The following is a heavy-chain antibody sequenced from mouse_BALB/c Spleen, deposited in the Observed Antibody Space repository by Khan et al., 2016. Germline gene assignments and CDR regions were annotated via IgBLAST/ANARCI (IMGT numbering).Heavy chain of an antibody. D-gene: IGHD2-4*01. V-gene: IGHV14-3*02. CDR2: IDPANGNT. CDR1: GFNIKDTY. CDR3: ARSTYDYDVGFAY. J-gene: IGHJ3*01. Sequence: VQLQQSGAELVKPGASVKLSCTAPGFNIKDTYMHWVKQRPEQGLEWIGRIDPANGNTKYDPKFQGKATITADTSSNTAYLQLSSLTSEDTAVXCCARSTYDYDVGFAYWGQGTLVTVSA.